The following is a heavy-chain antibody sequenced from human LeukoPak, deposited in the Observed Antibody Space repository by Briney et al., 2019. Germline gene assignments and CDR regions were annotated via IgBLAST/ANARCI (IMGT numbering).Heavy chain of an antibody. J-gene: IGHJ1*01. V-gene: IGHV3-30-3*01. D-gene: IGHD2-21*01. CDR1: GFTFSSYA. CDR2: ISYDGSNK. Sequence: QPGRSLRLSCAASGFTFSSYAMHWVRQAPGKGLEWVAVISYDGSNKYYADSVKGRFTISRDNSKNTLYLQMNSLRVEDTAVYYCASPIIPGQQWGQGTLVTVSS. CDR3: ASPIIPGQQ.